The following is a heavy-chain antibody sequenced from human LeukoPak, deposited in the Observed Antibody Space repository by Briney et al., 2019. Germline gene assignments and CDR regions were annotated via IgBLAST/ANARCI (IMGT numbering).Heavy chain of an antibody. D-gene: IGHD3-22*01. V-gene: IGHV5-51*01. Sequence: GGSRKFSVKGLGYSFTAFWIGWVGPMPGKGRGWMGIIHPGASDTRYSPSLQGQDTISADKSISAAYLQWSSLKASDTAMYYCASSGYYGTFGYWGQETRVTVS. CDR1: GYSFTAFW. J-gene: IGHJ4*02. CDR3: ASSGYYGTFGY. CDR2: IHPGASDT.